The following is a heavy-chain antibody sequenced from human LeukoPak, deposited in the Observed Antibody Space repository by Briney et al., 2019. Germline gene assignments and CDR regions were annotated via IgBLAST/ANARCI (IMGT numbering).Heavy chain of an antibody. CDR3: ARARGNTSCCALDI. J-gene: IGHJ3*02. Sequence: GGSLRLSCAASGFTFSTYWMSWVRQAPGKGLEWVANIKKDGSEKYYVDSVKGRFTISRDNAKNSLYLQMNSLRAEDTALYYCARARGNTSCCALDIWGQGTMVTVSS. D-gene: IGHD2-2*01. CDR1: GFTFSTYW. CDR2: IKKDGSEK. V-gene: IGHV3-7*01.